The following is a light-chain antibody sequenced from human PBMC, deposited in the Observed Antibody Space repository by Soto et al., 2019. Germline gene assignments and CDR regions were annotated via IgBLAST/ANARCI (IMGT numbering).Light chain of an antibody. CDR2: TNN. CDR1: SSNIGSNT. CDR3: AAWDDSLNGFV. Sequence: QPVLTQPPSASGTPGQRVTISCSGSSSNIGSNTVNWYQQLPGTAPKVLIYTNNQRPSGVLDRFSGSKSGTSASLAISGLQSGDEADYYCAAWDDSLNGFVFGPGTKLTVL. J-gene: IGLJ1*01. V-gene: IGLV1-44*01.